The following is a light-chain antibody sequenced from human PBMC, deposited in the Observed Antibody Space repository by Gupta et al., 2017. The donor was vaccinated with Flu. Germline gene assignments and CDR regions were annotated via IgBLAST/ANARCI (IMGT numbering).Light chain of an antibody. CDR3: SSHACRRTWV. V-gene: IGLV2-11*01. Sequence: QSAPTQPRPVSGSPGQSVTISCTGTTNDVGSYNTRVSCYEQRPGKAHKLILYEVTKRPPGIPDRFSGSKSGNTASLTISGRQADDEADYYCSSHACRRTWVFGTGTTVTVL. J-gene: IGLJ1*01. CDR1: TNDVGSYNT. CDR2: EVT.